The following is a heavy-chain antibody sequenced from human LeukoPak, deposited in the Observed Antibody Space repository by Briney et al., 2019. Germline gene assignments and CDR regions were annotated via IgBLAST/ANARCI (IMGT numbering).Heavy chain of an antibody. CDR3: AKDHQPSSSLDRYFDY. D-gene: IGHD6-6*01. CDR2: IWYDGSNK. J-gene: IGHJ4*02. CDR1: GFTFSSYG. Sequence: PGGSLRLSCAASGFTFSSYGMHWVRQAPGKGLEWVALIWYDGSNKYYADSVKGRFTISRDNSKNTLYLQMNSLRAEDTAVYYCAKDHQPSSSLDRYFDYWGQGTLVTVSS. V-gene: IGHV3-33*06.